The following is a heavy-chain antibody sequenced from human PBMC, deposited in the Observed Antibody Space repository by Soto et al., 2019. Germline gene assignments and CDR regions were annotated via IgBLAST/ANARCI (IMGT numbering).Heavy chain of an antibody. D-gene: IGHD5-18*01. CDR1: GISLRTGGVG. CDR3: AHSLSGDIYEN. CDR2: IYWDDDK. Sequence: SGPTLVNPTQTLTLTCTSSGISLRTGGVGVGWIRQPPGKALEWLALIYWDDDKRYSPSLKNRLIITKDTSKNQVVLTMTNMDPVDTATYYCAHSLSGDIYENWDQGVLVTVS. V-gene: IGHV2-5*02. J-gene: IGHJ4*02.